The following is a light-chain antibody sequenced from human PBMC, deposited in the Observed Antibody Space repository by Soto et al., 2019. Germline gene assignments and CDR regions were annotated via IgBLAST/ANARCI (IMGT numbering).Light chain of an antibody. CDR3: QQYNKWPLT. V-gene: IGKV3D-15*01. CDR1: QSVSSN. J-gene: IGKJ4*01. Sequence: EIVMTQSPATLSVSPGERATLSYRASQSVSSNLAWYQQKSGQAPRLLIYGASTRATGIPARFSGSGSGTAFTLTISSLQSEDFAVYYCQQYNKWPLTFGGGTKVEIK. CDR2: GAS.